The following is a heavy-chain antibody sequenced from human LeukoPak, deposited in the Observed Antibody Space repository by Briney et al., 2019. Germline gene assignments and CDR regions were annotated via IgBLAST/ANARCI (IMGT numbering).Heavy chain of an antibody. Sequence: PGGALRLSCADSRFTFSRYWLHRVRQAPRRGLGWVSRINSDGRRTHYAHSVKSRFTISRDNAQKTLYLQVNSLRAGDTAVYYCAGDGSNYGMDVWGQGTTVTVYS. V-gene: IGHV3-74*01. J-gene: IGHJ6*02. CDR1: RFTFSRYW. D-gene: IGHD3-10*01. CDR3: AGDGSNYGMDV. CDR2: INSDGRRT.